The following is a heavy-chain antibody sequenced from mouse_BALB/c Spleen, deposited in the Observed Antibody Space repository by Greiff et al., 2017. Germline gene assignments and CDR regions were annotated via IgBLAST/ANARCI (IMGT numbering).Heavy chain of an antibody. Sequence: QVQLQQSGPELVKPGASVRISCKASGYTFTSYYIHWVKQRPGQGLEWIGWIDPGNVNTKYNEKFKGKATLTADKSSSTAYMQLSSLTSEDSAVYFCARSDDGYFAWFAYWGQGTLVTVSA. D-gene: IGHD2-3*01. J-gene: IGHJ3*01. CDR3: ARSDDGYFAWFAY. CDR2: IDPGNVNT. CDR1: GYTFTSYY. V-gene: IGHV1S56*01.